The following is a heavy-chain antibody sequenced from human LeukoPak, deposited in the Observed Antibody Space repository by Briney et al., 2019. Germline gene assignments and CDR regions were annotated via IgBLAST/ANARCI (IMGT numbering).Heavy chain of an antibody. D-gene: IGHD5-18*01. V-gene: IGHV1-46*01. CDR2: INPSGGDI. Sequence: ASVKVSCKASGYTFTRYYIHWVRQAPGQGLEWMGMINPSGGDISYAQKFQGRVTMTRDTSTNTVYMDLSSLRSEDTAVYYCARDPGYSYGTTSHYGMDVWGQGTTVTVSS. CDR1: GYTFTRYY. CDR3: ARDPGYSYGTTSHYGMDV. J-gene: IGHJ6*02.